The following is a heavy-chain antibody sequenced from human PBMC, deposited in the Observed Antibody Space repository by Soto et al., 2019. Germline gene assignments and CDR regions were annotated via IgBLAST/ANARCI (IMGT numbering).Heavy chain of an antibody. V-gene: IGHV4-39*01. Sequence: QLQLQESGPGLVKPSETLSLTCTVSGGSISINNYYWGWIRQPPGKGPEWIGSIYYTGSTYYISSLKSRLTISLDTSTNQYSMRLSSVNAADSAVYYCARHGVNGNHDCWGQGTLITVSS. J-gene: IGHJ4*02. CDR1: GGSISINNYY. CDR2: IYYTGST. CDR3: ARHGVNGNHDC. D-gene: IGHD2-8*01.